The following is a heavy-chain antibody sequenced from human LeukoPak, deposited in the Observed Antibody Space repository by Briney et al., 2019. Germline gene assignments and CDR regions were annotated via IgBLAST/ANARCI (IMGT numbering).Heavy chain of an antibody. CDR1: GFNFVTYT. J-gene: IGHJ4*02. D-gene: IGHD3-3*01. Sequence: GGSLRLSCVASGFNFVTYTMSWVRQAPWKGLEWVSVIANSGGTTHYADSVKGRFTIPRDNSKNTLYLQMDSLRAEDTAIYYCAKGSVVYYDFWSGSYSDYWGQGTLVTVSS. V-gene: IGHV3-23*01. CDR2: IANSGGTT. CDR3: AKGSVVYYDFWSGSYSDY.